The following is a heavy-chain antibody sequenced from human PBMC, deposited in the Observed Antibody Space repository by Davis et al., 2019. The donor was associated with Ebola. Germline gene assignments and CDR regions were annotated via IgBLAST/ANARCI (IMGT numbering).Heavy chain of an antibody. CDR1: GYTFTGYY. CDR3: AREGCSGGSCPDGYYFDY. J-gene: IGHJ4*02. CDR2: INPNSGGT. V-gene: IGHV1-2*04. Sequence: GESLKISCAASGYTFTGYYMHWVRQAPGQGLEWMGWINPNSGGTNYAQKFQGWVTMTRDTSISTAYMELSRLRSDNTAVYYCAREGCSGGSCPDGYYFDYWGQGTLVTVSS. D-gene: IGHD2-15*01.